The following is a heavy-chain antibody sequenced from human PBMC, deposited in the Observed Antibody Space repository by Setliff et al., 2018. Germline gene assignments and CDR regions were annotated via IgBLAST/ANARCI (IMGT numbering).Heavy chain of an antibody. J-gene: IGHJ4*02. Sequence: ASVKVSCKASGGTFSSYAISWVRQAPGQGLEWMGGIIPILGIANYAQKFQGRVRITADESTSTAYMEMRSLRSEDTAVYYCATFRRDGYNRDYWGQGTLVTVSS. CDR1: GGTFSSYA. V-gene: IGHV1-69*10. D-gene: IGHD5-12*01. CDR3: ATFRRDGYNRDY. CDR2: IIPILGIA.